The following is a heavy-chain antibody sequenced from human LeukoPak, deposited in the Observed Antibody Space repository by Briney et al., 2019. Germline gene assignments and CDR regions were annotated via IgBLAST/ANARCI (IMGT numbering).Heavy chain of an antibody. V-gene: IGHV7-4-1*02. CDR2: INTHTRNP. Sequence: ASVKVSCKASGYTFTTYGMSWVRQAPGQGLEWMGWINTHTRNPTYVQGFTGRFVFSLDTSVSTAYLQISSLKAEDSAVYYCVRHPREGYYDSTNWFDPWGQGTLVTVSS. J-gene: IGHJ5*02. CDR1: GYTFTTYG. CDR3: VRHPREGYYDSTNWFDP. D-gene: IGHD3-22*01.